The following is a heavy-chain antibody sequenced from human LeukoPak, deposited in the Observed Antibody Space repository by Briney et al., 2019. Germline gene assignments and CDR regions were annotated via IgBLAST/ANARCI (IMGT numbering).Heavy chain of an antibody. J-gene: IGHJ4*02. CDR3: ARSPGSSSYWGPFDV. V-gene: IGHV1-2*02. Sequence: ASVKVSCKASGYTFTDYYIHWLRQAPGRGPEWLGWIDPKSGATYCAEKFQGRVTMTGDTSIDTAYMQQSRLTSDDTAVYYCARSPGSSSYWGPFDVWGQGALVTVSS. D-gene: IGHD3-22*01. CDR1: GYTFTDYY. CDR2: IDPKSGAT.